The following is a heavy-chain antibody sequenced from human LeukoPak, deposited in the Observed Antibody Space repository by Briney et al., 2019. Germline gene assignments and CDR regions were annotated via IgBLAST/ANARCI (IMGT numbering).Heavy chain of an antibody. Sequence: SETLSLTCAVYGGSFSGYYWSWIRQPPGKGLEWIGEINHSGSTNYNPSLKSRVTISVDTSKNQFSLKLSSVTAADTAVYYCARTGAGSYNWFDPWGQGTLVTVSA. CDR2: INHSGST. J-gene: IGHJ5*02. CDR1: GGSFSGYY. V-gene: IGHV4-34*01. CDR3: ARTGAGSYNWFDP.